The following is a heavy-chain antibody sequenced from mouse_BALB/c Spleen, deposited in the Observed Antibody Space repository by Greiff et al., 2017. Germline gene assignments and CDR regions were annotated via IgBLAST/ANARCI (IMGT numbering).Heavy chain of an antibody. J-gene: IGHJ4*01. Sequence: EVQVVESGGGLVQPGGSRKLSCAASGFTFSSFGMHWVRQAPEKGLEWVAYISSGSSTIYYADTVKGRFTISRDNPKNTLFLQMTSLRSEDTAMYYCARVDYGSSGYAMDYWGQGTSVTVSS. V-gene: IGHV5-17*02. CDR3: ARVDYGSSGYAMDY. CDR1: GFTFSSFG. CDR2: ISSGSSTI. D-gene: IGHD1-1*01.